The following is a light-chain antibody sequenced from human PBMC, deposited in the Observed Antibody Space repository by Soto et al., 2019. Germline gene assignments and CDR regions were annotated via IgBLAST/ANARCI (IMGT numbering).Light chain of an antibody. CDR3: QQYNSYPWT. J-gene: IGKJ1*01. CDR2: DAS. V-gene: IGKV1-5*01. CDR1: QSISSW. Sequence: DIQMTQSPSTLSASVGDRVTITCRASQSISSWLAWYQQKPGKAPKLLIYDASSLESGVPSRFSGSGSGTEFTLSISGLQPDDFATYYCQQYNSYPWTFGQGTTVEIQ.